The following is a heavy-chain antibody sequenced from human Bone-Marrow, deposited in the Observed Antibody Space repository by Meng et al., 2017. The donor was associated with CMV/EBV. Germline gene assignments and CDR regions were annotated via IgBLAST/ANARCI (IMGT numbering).Heavy chain of an antibody. CDR3: AREGDLVGANSE. CDR2: INPNSGGT. V-gene: IGHV1-2*02. Sequence: ASVKVSCKASGYTFTGYYMHWVRQAPGQGLEWMRWINPNSGGTNYAQKFQGRVTMTRDTSISTAYMELSRLRSDDTAVYYCAREGDLVGANSEWGPGALVTVAS. CDR1: GYTFTGYY. D-gene: IGHD1-26*01. J-gene: IGHJ4*02.